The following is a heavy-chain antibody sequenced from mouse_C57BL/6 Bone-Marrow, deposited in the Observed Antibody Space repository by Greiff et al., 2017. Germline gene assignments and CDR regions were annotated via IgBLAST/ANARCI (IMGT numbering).Heavy chain of an antibody. D-gene: IGHD2-4*01. CDR3: ARYLYDYDEGWYFDV. CDR1: GYTFTDYY. CDR2: INPYNGGT. Sequence: DVQLQQSGPVLVKPGASVKMSCKASGYTFTDYYMNWVKQSHGKSLEWIGVINPYNGGTSYNQKFKGKATLTVDKSSSTAYMELNSLTSEDSAVYYCARYLYDYDEGWYFDVWGTGTTVTVSS. J-gene: IGHJ1*03. V-gene: IGHV1-19*01.